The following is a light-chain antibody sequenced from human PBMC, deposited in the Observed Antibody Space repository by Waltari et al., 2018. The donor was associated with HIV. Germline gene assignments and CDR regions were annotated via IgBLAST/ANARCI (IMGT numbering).Light chain of an antibody. CDR1: NSNIGSNL. CDR2: SNN. CDR3: AVWDDSLNGPV. J-gene: IGLJ3*02. V-gene: IGLV1-44*01. Sequence: QSVLTQPPSASGTPGQRVTTSCSGSNSNIGSNLVTWYQPRPGRAPKLLIYSNNQRPSGVPDRFSGSKSGTSASLAISGLQSEDEADYYCAVWDDSLNGPVFGGGTKLTVL.